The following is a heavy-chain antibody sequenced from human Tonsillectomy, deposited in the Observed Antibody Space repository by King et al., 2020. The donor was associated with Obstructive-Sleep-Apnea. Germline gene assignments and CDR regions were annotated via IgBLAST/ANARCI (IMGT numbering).Heavy chain of an antibody. CDR2: ISSSSSYI. V-gene: IGHV3-21*01. Sequence: VRLVESGGGLVKPGGSLRLSCAASGFTFSSYSMNWVRQAPGKGLEWVSSISSSSSYIYYADSVKGRFTITRDNAKNSLYLQMNSLRAEDTAVYYCARGGYRGIAVAGTFWFDPWGQGTLVTVAS. J-gene: IGHJ5*02. CDR3: ARGGYRGIAVAGTFWFDP. CDR1: GFTFSSYS. D-gene: IGHD6-19*01.